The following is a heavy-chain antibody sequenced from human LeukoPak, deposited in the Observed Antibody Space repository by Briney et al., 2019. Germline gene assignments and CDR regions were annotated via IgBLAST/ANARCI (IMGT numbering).Heavy chain of an antibody. CDR1: GFTVRSNH. D-gene: IGHD3-10*01. Sequence: GGSLRLSCAASGFTVRSNHMSWVRQAPGKGLEWVSLIYSGGNTFYADSVKGRFTISRDISRNTLYLQMNSLRAEDTAVYYCGVRGVPYYYYYGMDVWGQGTTVTVSS. J-gene: IGHJ6*02. V-gene: IGHV3-66*01. CDR2: IYSGGNT. CDR3: GVRGVPYYYYYGMDV.